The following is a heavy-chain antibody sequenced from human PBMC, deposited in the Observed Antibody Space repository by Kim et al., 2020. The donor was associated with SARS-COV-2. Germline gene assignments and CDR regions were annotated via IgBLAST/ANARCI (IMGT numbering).Heavy chain of an antibody. V-gene: IGHV3-48*02. J-gene: IGHJ5*02. Sequence: GGSLRLSCAASGYTFSSYSMNWVRQAPGKGLEWISYITSSSSTIYYTDSVKGRFTIYRDNAKNSLSLQMNSRRDEDTAVYYCVRDKSTGVRGFYLDPWGQGTLVIVSS. D-gene: IGHD3-10*01. CDR3: VRDKSTGVRGFYLDP. CDR1: GYTFSSYS. CDR2: ITSSSSTI.